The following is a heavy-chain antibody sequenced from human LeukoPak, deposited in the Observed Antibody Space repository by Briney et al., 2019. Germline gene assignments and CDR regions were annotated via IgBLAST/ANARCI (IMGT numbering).Heavy chain of an antibody. D-gene: IGHD3/OR15-3a*01. V-gene: IGHV3-11*01. CDR1: GFTFSDYY. J-gene: IGHJ4*02. CDR3: AGDAMGPGLAGY. Sequence: PGGSLRLSCVASGFTFSDYYMNWIRQAPGKGLEWVSYISSSGNIIYYADSVQGRFTISRDNAKSSLYLRMSSLRAEDTAVYYCAGDAMGPGLAGYWGQGTLVTVSS. CDR2: ISSSGNII.